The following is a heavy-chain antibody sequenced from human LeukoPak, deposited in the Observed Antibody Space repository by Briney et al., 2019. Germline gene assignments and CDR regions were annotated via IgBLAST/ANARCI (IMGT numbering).Heavy chain of an antibody. D-gene: IGHD6-13*01. CDR3: ARSLLPYIAAAVHVFDY. J-gene: IGHJ4*02. V-gene: IGHV1-46*01. CDR1: GYTFTGYY. Sequence: ASVKVSCKASGYTFTGYYMHWVRQAPGQGLEWMGIINPSGGSTSYAQKFQGRVTMTRDTSTSTVYMELSSLRSEDTAVYYCARSLLPYIAAAVHVFDYWGQGTLVTVSS. CDR2: INPSGGST.